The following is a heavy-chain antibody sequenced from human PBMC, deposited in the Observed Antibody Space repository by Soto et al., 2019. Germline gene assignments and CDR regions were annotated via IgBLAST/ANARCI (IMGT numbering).Heavy chain of an antibody. CDR3: ARDPHIVLMVYAAGLYYFDY. D-gene: IGHD2-8*01. V-gene: IGHV1-18*01. Sequence: QVQLVQSGAEVKKPGASVKVSCKASGYTFTSYGISWVRQAPGQGLEWMGWISAYNGNTNYAQKLQGRVTMTTDTSTSTAYMELRSLRSADTAVYYCARDPHIVLMVYAAGLYYFDYWGQGTLVTVSS. CDR1: GYTFTSYG. J-gene: IGHJ4*02. CDR2: ISAYNGNT.